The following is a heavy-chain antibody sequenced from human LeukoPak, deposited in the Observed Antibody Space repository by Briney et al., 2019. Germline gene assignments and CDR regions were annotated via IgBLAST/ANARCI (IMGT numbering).Heavy chain of an antibody. Sequence: SETLSLTCTVSGGSISSGSYYWSWIRQPAGKGLEWIGRIYSSASANYNPSLKSRVTMSLDTSKNQFSLNLTSVTAADTAVYYCARVLFTEEDAFDIWGQGTMVTVSS. CDR2: IYSSASA. CDR3: ARVLFTEEDAFDI. V-gene: IGHV4-61*02. J-gene: IGHJ3*02. CDR1: GGSISSGSYY.